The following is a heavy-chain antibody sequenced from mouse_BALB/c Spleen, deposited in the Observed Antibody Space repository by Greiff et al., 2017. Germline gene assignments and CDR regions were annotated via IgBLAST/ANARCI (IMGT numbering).Heavy chain of an antibody. CDR3: DSSPLYGSSDGGFAY. CDR1: GFSLTSYG. J-gene: IGHJ3*01. D-gene: IGHD1-1*01. Sequence: VQLKESGPGLVQPSQSLSITCTVSGFSLTSYGVHWVRQSPGKGLEWLGVIWSGGSTDYNAAFISRLSISKDNSKSQVFFKMNSLQANDTAIYYCDSSPLYGSSDGGFAYWGQGTLVTVSA. CDR2: IWSGGST. V-gene: IGHV2-2*02.